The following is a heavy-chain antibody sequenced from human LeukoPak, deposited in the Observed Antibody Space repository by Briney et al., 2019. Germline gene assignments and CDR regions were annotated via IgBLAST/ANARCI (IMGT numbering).Heavy chain of an antibody. CDR3: AKGQEKMTTINWFDP. CDR1: GFTFSTYG. D-gene: IGHD4-17*01. Sequence: PGGSLRLSCAASGFTFSTYGMHWVRQAPGKGLEWVAVISYDGSNKWYTDSVKGRFAISRDDSKNTLYLQMNSLRAEDTAVYYCAKGQEKMTTINWFDPWGQGTLVTVSS. V-gene: IGHV3-30*18. CDR2: ISYDGSNK. J-gene: IGHJ5*02.